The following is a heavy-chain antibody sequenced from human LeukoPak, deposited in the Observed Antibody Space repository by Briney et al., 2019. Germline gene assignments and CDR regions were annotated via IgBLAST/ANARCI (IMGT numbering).Heavy chain of an antibody. CDR3: ARDSARPHGYCSGGSCYFGHPAHY. V-gene: IGHV3-21*01. CDR1: GFTFSSYS. Sequence: PGGSLRLSCAASGFTFSSYSMNWVRQAPGKGLEWVSSISSSSSYIYYADSVKGRFTISRDNAKNSLYLQMNSLRAEDTAVYYCARDSARPHGYCSGGSCYFGHPAHYWGQGTLVTVSS. D-gene: IGHD2-15*01. CDR2: ISSSSSYI. J-gene: IGHJ4*02.